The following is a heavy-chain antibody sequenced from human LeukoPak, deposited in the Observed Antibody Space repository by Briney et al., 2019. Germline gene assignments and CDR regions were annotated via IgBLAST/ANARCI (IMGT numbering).Heavy chain of an antibody. J-gene: IGHJ6*02. CDR3: ARVSIAARLNYYYGMDV. CDR1: GGTFSSYA. CDR2: IIPIFGTA. V-gene: IGHV1-69*13. D-gene: IGHD6-6*01. Sequence: ASVKVSCKASGGTFSSYAISWVRQAPGQGLEWMGGIIPIFGTANYAQKFQGRVTIAADESTSTAYMELSSLRSEDTAVYYCARVSIAARLNYYYGMDVWGQGTTVTVSS.